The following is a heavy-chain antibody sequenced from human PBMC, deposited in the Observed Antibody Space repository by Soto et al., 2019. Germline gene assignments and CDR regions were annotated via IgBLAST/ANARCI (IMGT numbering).Heavy chain of an antibody. Sequence: EVQLVESGGGLVQPGGSLRLSCAASGFTFSSYSMNWVRQAPGKGLEWVSYISSSSSTIYYADSVKGRFTISRDNAKNSLYLQMNSPGAEETAVYYRARVSMVPCYYYDYMDLWGPGTTVTVSS. J-gene: IGHJ6*03. D-gene: IGHD3-10*01. CDR2: ISSSSSTI. V-gene: IGHV3-48*01. CDR3: ARVSMVPCYYYDYMDL. CDR1: GFTFSSYS.